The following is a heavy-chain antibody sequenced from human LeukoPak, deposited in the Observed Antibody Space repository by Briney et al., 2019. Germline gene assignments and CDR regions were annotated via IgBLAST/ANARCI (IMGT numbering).Heavy chain of an antibody. CDR2: IYYSGST. CDR1: GGSLSGYY. Sequence: SETLSLTCTVSGGSLSGYYWSWIRQPPGKGLECIGNIYYSGSTNYNPSLKSRVTISVATSKNQFSLKLSSVTAADTAVYYCARVRGGYKTDAFDIWGQGTMVTVPS. D-gene: IGHD5-24*01. V-gene: IGHV4-59*01. CDR3: ARVRGGYKTDAFDI. J-gene: IGHJ3*02.